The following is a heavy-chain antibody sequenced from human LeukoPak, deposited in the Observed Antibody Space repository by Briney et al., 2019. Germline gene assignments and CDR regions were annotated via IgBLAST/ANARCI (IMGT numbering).Heavy chain of an antibody. V-gene: IGHV4-34*01. J-gene: IGHJ4*02. CDR2: INHSGST. Sequence: PSETLSLTCAVYGGSFSGYYWGWLRQPPGKGLEWIGEINHSGSTNYNPSLKTRVTISVDPSTNQFSLRLSSVTAADTVVYYCARAQTHCSSATCYWYYIDYWAQGTLVTVSS. D-gene: IGHD2-2*01. CDR3: ARAQTHCSSATCYWYYIDY. CDR1: GGSFSGYY.